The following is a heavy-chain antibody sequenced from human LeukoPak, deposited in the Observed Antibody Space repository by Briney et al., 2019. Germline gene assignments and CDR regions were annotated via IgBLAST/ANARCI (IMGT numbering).Heavy chain of an antibody. CDR2: ISYDGSNK. Sequence: PGRSLRLSCAASGFTFSSYGMHWVRQAPGKGLEWVAVISYDGSNKYYADSVKGRFTISRDNSKNTLYLQTNSLRAEDTAVYYCAKDRLRGRWSFDYWGQGTLVTVSS. CDR1: GFTFSSYG. J-gene: IGHJ4*02. D-gene: IGHD3-16*01. CDR3: AKDRLRGRWSFDY. V-gene: IGHV3-30*18.